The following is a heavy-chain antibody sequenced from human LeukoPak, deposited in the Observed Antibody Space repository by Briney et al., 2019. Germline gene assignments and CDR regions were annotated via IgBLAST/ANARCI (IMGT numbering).Heavy chain of an antibody. D-gene: IGHD3-22*01. CDR3: ARETNYYDSSGYYKIVIDY. Sequence: SETLSLTCSVSGGSISSYYWSWIRQPAEKGLEWIGRIYTSGSTNYNPSLKSRVTISVDTSKNQFSLKLSSVTAADTAVYYCARETNYYDSSGYYKIVIDYWGQGTLVTVSS. CDR1: GGSISSYY. CDR2: IYTSGST. J-gene: IGHJ4*02. V-gene: IGHV4-4*07.